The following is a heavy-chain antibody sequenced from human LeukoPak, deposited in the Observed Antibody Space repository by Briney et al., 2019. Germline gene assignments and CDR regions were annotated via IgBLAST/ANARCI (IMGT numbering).Heavy chain of an antibody. D-gene: IGHD2-2*01. Sequence: PSETPSLTCTVSGGSISSYYWSWIRQPAGKGLEWIGRIYTSGSTNYNPSLKSRVTMSVNTSKNQFSLKLSSVTAADTAVYYCARGVRYCSCTSCPYVYYFDYWGQGTLVTVSS. CDR3: ARGVRYCSCTSCPYVYYFDY. CDR1: GGSISSYY. V-gene: IGHV4-4*07. J-gene: IGHJ4*02. CDR2: IYTSGST.